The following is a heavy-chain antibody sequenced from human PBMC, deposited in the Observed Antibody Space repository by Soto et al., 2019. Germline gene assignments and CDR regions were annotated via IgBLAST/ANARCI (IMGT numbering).Heavy chain of an antibody. CDR2: ISGNGGST. Sequence: GGSLRLSCAASGFTFSSYAMSWVRQAPGKGLEWVSTISGNGGSTYYADSVKGRFTISRDNSKNTLYLQMNSLRAGDTAVYYCAKGRLAVSGTTPDYWGQGSLVTVSS. CDR1: GFTFSSYA. CDR3: AKGRLAVSGTTPDY. J-gene: IGHJ4*02. D-gene: IGHD6-19*01. V-gene: IGHV3-23*01.